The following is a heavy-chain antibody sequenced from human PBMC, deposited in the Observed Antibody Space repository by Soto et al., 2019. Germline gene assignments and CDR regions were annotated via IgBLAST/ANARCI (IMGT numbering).Heavy chain of an antibody. CDR2: ISYDGSNK. V-gene: IGHV3-30*18. CDR1: GFTFSSYG. J-gene: IGHJ1*01. CDR3: AKVRTSAEYFQH. Sequence: GGSLRLSCAASGFTFSSYGMHWVRQAPGKGLEWVAVISYDGSNKYYADSVKGRFTISRDNSKNTLYLQMNSLRAEDTAAYYCAKVRTSAEYFQHWGQGTLVTLSS.